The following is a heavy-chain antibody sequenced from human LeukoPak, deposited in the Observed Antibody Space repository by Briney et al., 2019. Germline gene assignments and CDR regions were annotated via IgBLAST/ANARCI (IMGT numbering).Heavy chain of an antibody. CDR2: INPSGGST. Sequence: ASVKVSCKASAYTCTSYSMNWVRQAPGQGLEWMGIINPSGGSTNYAQKFQGRVTMTRDTSTSTVYMEMSSLRSEDTAVYYCARDIDYDYWGQGTLVTVSS. CDR3: ARDIDYDY. J-gene: IGHJ4*02. V-gene: IGHV1-46*01. CDR1: AYTCTSYS. D-gene: IGHD4-11*01.